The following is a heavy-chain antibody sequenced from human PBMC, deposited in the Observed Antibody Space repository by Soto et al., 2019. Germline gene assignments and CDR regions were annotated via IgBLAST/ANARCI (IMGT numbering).Heavy chain of an antibody. CDR1: GGSFSGYY. Sequence: SETLSLTCAVYGGSFSGYYWSWIRQPPGKGLEWIGEINHSGSTNYNPSLKSRVTISVDTSKNQFSLKLSSVTAADTAVYYCARGLRLVRGVISPAPTFDPWGQGTLVTVSS. J-gene: IGHJ5*02. V-gene: IGHV4-34*01. CDR3: ARGLRLVRGVISPAPTFDP. D-gene: IGHD3-10*01. CDR2: INHSGST.